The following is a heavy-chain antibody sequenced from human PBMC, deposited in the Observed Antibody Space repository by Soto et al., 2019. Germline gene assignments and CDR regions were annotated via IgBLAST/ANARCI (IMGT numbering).Heavy chain of an antibody. J-gene: IGHJ4*02. V-gene: IGHV1-69*01. CDR2: IIPYYNTL. CDR3: ASGASRWYPYFLDS. CDR1: EGTFNSYA. D-gene: IGHD6-13*01. Sequence: QAQVVQSGAEVSQPGSSVKLSCKASEGTFNSYAIARVRQAPGQGLEWMGGIIPYYNTLNYAQKFQDRVTITADDSTNTAYMELTSLRSDDTAVYFCASGASRWYPYFLDSWAQGTLVTVSS.